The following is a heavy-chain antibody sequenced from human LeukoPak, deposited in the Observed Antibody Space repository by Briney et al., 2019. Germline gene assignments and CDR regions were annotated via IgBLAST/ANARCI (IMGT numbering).Heavy chain of an antibody. J-gene: IGHJ4*02. CDR2: ISSSSSYI. CDR3: ARSLRGELVAGYDY. CDR1: GFTFSSYS. V-gene: IGHV3-21*01. D-gene: IGHD5-12*01. Sequence: GGSLRLSCAASGFTFSSYSMNWVRQAPGKGLEWVPSISSSSSYIYYADSVKGRFTISRDNAKNSLYLQMNSLRAEDTAVYYCARSLRGELVAGYDYWGQGTLVTVSS.